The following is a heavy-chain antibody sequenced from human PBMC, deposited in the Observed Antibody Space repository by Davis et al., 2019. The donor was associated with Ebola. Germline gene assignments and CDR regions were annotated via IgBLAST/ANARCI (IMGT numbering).Heavy chain of an antibody. J-gene: IGHJ4*02. V-gene: IGHV1-2*04. D-gene: IGHD2-2*01. CDR1: GYTFTGYY. CDR2: INPNSGGT. Sequence: ASVKVSCKASGYTFTGYYMHWVRQAPGQGLEWMGWINPNSGGTNYAQKFQGWVTMTRDTSISTAYMELSRLRSDDTAVYYCARANAEARGYCSSTSCYSYYFDYWGQGTLVTVSS. CDR3: ARANAEARGYCSSTSCYSYYFDY.